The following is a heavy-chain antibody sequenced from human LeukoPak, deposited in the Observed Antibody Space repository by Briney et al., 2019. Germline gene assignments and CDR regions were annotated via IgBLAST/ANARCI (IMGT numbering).Heavy chain of an antibody. CDR1: GFTFSSYS. D-gene: IGHD6-13*01. CDR2: ISSSSSCI. J-gene: IGHJ1*01. Sequence: GGSLRLSCAASGFTFSSYSMNWVRQAPGKGLEWVSSISSSSSCIYYADSVKGRFTISRDNAKNSLYLQMNSLRAEDTAVYYCARDLYSSSWEKYFQHWGQGTLVTVSS. CDR3: ARDLYSSSWEKYFQH. V-gene: IGHV3-21*01.